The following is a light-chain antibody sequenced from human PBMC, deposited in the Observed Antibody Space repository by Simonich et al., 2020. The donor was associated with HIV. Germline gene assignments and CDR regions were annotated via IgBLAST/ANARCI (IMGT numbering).Light chain of an antibody. J-gene: IGKJ1*01. CDR3: QQYNSYSQM. CDR1: QSISSW. Sequence: DIQMTQSPSTLSASVGDRVTITCRASQSISSWLAWYQQKPGKAPKLLIYKASNLQSGVPSRCSGSGSGTEFTLTISSLQPDDFATYYCQQYNSYSQMFGQGTKVEIK. V-gene: IGKV1-5*03. CDR2: KAS.